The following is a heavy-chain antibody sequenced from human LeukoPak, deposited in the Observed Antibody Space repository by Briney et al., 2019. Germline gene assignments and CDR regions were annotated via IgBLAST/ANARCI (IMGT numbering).Heavy chain of an antibody. CDR2: IRYDGTNK. Sequence: GGSLRLSCAASGFTFSSHDMHWVRQAPGKGLEWVAFIRYDGTNKYYADSVKGRLTISRDNSKNTLYLQMNSLRAEDTAVYYCAKDKDSTNWYFDYWGQGTLVTVSS. D-gene: IGHD2-15*01. CDR3: AKDKDSTNWYFDY. V-gene: IGHV3-30*02. J-gene: IGHJ4*02. CDR1: GFTFSSHD.